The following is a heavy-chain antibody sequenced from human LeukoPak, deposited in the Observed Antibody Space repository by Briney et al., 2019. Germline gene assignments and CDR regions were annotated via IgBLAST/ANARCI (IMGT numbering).Heavy chain of an antibody. D-gene: IGHD5-18*01. CDR2: INHSGST. Sequence: PSETLSLTSAVYGGSFSGYYWSWIRQPPGKGLEWIGEINHSGSTNYNPSLKSRVTISVDTSKNQFSLKLSSVTAADTAVYYCARVSRGYSYGSFDYWGQGTLVTVSS. V-gene: IGHV4-34*01. CDR3: ARVSRGYSYGSFDY. J-gene: IGHJ4*02. CDR1: GGSFSGYY.